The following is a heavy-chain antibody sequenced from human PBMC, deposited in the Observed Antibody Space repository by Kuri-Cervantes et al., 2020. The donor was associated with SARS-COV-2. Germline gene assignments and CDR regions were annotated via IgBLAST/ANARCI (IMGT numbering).Heavy chain of an antibody. D-gene: IGHD2-8*01. V-gene: IGHV1-69*06. CDR3: ARAYGGEFYYGMDV. J-gene: IGHJ6*02. CDR1: GYTFTDYY. CDR2: ITPIFGTV. Sequence: SVKVSCKASGYTFTDYYMHWVRQAPGQGLEWMGGITPIFGTVNYAQKFQGRVTITADISTNTVYMELSSLKSADTAVYYCARAYGGEFYYGMDVWGPGTTVTVSS.